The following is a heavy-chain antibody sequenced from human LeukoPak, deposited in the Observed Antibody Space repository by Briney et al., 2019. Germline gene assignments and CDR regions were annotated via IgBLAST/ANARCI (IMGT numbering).Heavy chain of an antibody. CDR1: GFTFSSYS. V-gene: IGHV3-48*01. Sequence: PGGSLRLSCAASGFTFSSYSMNWVRQAPGKGLEWVSYISSSSSTIYYADSVKGRFTISRDNAKNSLYLRMNSLRAEDTAVYYCARELYGDFDYWGQGTLVTVSS. J-gene: IGHJ4*02. CDR2: ISSSSSTI. CDR3: ARELYGDFDY. D-gene: IGHD4-17*01.